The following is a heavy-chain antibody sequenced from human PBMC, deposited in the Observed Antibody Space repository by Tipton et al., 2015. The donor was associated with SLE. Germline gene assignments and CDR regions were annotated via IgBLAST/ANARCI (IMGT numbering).Heavy chain of an antibody. V-gene: IGHV3-30*18. Sequence: SLRLSCAASGFTFSSYGMHWVRQAPGKGLEWVAVISYDGSNKYYADSVKGRFTISRDNSKNTLYLQMNSLRAEDTAVYYCAKERGFRRQMVKGPYWYFDLWGRGTLVTVSS. D-gene: IGHD6-13*01. CDR1: GFTFSSYG. J-gene: IGHJ2*01. CDR3: AKERGFRRQMVKGPYWYFDL. CDR2: ISYDGSNK.